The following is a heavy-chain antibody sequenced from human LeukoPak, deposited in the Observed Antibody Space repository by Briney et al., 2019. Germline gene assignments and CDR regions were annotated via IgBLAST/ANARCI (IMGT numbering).Heavy chain of an antibody. D-gene: IGHD3-16*02. Sequence: PGKSLRLSCAASGFTFDDYAMHWVRRAPGKGLEWVSGISWNSGSIGYADSVKGRFTISRDNSKNTLYLQMNSLRAEDTAVYYCVKNVLWGSYRNDYWGQGTLVTVSS. V-gene: IGHV3-9*01. J-gene: IGHJ4*02. CDR3: VKNVLWGSYRNDY. CDR1: GFTFDDYA. CDR2: ISWNSGSI.